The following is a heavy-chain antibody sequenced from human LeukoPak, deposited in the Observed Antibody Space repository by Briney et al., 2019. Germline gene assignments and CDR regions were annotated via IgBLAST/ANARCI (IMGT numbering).Heavy chain of an antibody. Sequence: ASVTVSCKASGYRFARYYMHWVRQAPGQGLEWMGIINPSDGGTTYAQKFEGRLNLTRDISTSTVYMELSSLRSEDTAMYYCASFTTVSTGDYWGQGALVAVSS. CDR2: INPSDGGT. CDR1: GYRFARYY. J-gene: IGHJ4*02. D-gene: IGHD4-17*01. CDR3: ASFTTVSTGDY. V-gene: IGHV1-46*01.